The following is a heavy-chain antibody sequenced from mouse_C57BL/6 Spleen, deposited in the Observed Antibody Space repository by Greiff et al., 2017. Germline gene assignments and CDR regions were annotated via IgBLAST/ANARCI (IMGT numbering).Heavy chain of an antibody. J-gene: IGHJ4*01. CDR1: GYAFSSSW. Sequence: QVQLKESGPELVKPGASVKISCKASGYAFSSSWLNWVKQRPGKGLEWIGRIYPGDGDTNYNGKFKGKATLTADKSSSTAYMQRSSLTSEDSAVYFGAREIYYYGSSDAPYAMDYWGQGTSVTVSS. CDR3: AREIYYYGSSDAPYAMDY. V-gene: IGHV1-82*01. CDR2: IYPGDGDT. D-gene: IGHD1-1*01.